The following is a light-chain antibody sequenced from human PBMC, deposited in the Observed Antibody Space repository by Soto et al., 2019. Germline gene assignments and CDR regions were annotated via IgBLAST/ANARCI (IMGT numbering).Light chain of an antibody. Sequence: QSALTQPASVSGSPGQSITISCTGTSSDVGVYNYVSWYQQHPGKAPKLMIYDVSNRPSGVSNRSSGSKSGNTASLTISGLQAEDEADYYFSSYTSSSTLVFGGGTKLTVL. CDR2: DVS. CDR3: SSYTSSSTLV. J-gene: IGLJ2*01. CDR1: SSDVGVYNY. V-gene: IGLV2-14*01.